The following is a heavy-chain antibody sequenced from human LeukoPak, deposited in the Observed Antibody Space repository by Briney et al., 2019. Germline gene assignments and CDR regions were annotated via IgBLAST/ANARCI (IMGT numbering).Heavy chain of an antibody. CDR1: GGSISGHY. V-gene: IGHV4-59*08. Sequence: SETLSLTCTVSGGSISGHYWSWLRQSPGKGLEWIAYIYNSGSTNYNNYNPSLKSRVIMSMDTSKNQLSLIVSSVTAADTAVYYXAXHTXGRALGDXDXWGQGTXXTVSA. J-gene: IGHJ4*02. D-gene: IGHD2-8*01. CDR2: IYNSGSTNYN. CDR3: AXHTXGRALGDXDX.